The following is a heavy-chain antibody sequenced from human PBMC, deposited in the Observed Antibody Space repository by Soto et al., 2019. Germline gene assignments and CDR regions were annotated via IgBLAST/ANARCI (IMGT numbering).Heavy chain of an antibody. Sequence: QVQLQQWGAGLLKPSETLSLTCAVYGGSFSGYYWSWIRQPPGKGLEWIGEINHSGSTNYNPSLKSPVTMSADTSKGQFSLKLSAVTAADTAVYYCARGRCSATYCYSNFDSWGQGTLVTVSS. V-gene: IGHV4-34*01. CDR3: ARGRCSATYCYSNFDS. CDR1: GGSFSGYY. J-gene: IGHJ4*02. CDR2: INHSGST. D-gene: IGHD2-15*01.